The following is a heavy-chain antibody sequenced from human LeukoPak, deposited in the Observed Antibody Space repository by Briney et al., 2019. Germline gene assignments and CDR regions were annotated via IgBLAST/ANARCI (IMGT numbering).Heavy chain of an antibody. CDR1: GDTVSSNSAA. Sequence: SQTLSLTYAISGDTVSSNSAAWNWIRQSPSRGLEWLGRTYYRSKWYTDYAISVKSRITINPDTSKNQFSLQLNSVTPDDTAVYYCARKYSSSWYDALDIWGQGTMVTVSS. J-gene: IGHJ3*02. D-gene: IGHD6-13*01. CDR2: TYYRSKWYT. CDR3: ARKYSSSWYDALDI. V-gene: IGHV6-1*01.